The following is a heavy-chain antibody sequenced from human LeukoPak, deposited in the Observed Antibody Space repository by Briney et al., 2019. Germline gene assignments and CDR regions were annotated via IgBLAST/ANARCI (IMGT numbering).Heavy chain of an antibody. Sequence: ASVKVSCKASGGTFSSYGISWVRQAPGQGLEWMGWISAYNGNTNYAQKLQGRVTMTTDTSTSTAHMELRSLRSDDTAVYYCARISHFDWYQYWGQGTLVTVSS. D-gene: IGHD3-9*01. J-gene: IGHJ4*02. CDR1: GGTFSSYG. CDR2: ISAYNGNT. V-gene: IGHV1-18*01. CDR3: ARISHFDWYQY.